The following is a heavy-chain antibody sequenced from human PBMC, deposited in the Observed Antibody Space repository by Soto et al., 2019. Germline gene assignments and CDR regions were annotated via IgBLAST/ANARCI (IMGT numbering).Heavy chain of an antibody. CDR3: AKDRNYYDSSGYYNWFDP. J-gene: IGHJ5*02. Sequence: QVQLVESGGGVVQPGRSLRPSCAASGFTFSSYGMHWVRQAPGKGLEWVAVISYDGSNKYYADSVKGRFTISRDNSKNTLYLQMNSLRAEDTAVYYCAKDRNYYDSSGYYNWFDPWGQGTLVTVSS. D-gene: IGHD3-22*01. CDR1: GFTFSSYG. V-gene: IGHV3-30*18. CDR2: ISYDGSNK.